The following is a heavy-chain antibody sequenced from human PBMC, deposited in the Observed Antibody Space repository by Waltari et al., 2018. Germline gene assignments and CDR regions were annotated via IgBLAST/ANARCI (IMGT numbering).Heavy chain of an antibody. V-gene: IGHV4-31*01. CDR3: ARDRGGYGEVDI. D-gene: IGHD5-12*01. J-gene: IGHJ3*02. CDR2: IYYSGST. Sequence: QVQLQESGPGLVKPSETLSLTCTVSGGSISSGGHYWSWIPQHPGKGLEWIGYIYYSGSTYYNPSLKSLVTISVDTSQNQFSLKVTSVTAADTAVYYCARDRGGYGEVDIWGQGTMVTVSS. CDR1: GGSISSGGHY.